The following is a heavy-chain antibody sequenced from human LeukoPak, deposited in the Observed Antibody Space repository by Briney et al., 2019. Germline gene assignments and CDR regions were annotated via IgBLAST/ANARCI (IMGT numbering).Heavy chain of an antibody. V-gene: IGHV5-51*01. D-gene: IGHD3-16*01. CDR2: IYPGDSDT. Sequence: GESLKISCKGPGSSFTSYWIAWVRQMPGKGLEWMGIIYPGDSDTRYSPSFQAQVTISADKSISTAYLQWSSRRASDTAMYYCARPKDGGVFDYWGQGTLVTVSS. CDR3: ARPKDGGVFDY. CDR1: GSSFTSYW. J-gene: IGHJ4*02.